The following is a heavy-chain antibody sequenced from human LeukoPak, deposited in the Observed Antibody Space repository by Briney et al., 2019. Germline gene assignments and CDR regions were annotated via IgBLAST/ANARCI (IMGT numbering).Heavy chain of an antibody. V-gene: IGHV3-30*03. Sequence: PGGSLRLSCAASGFTFSSYGMHWVRQAPGKGLEWVAVISYDGSNKYYADSVKGRFTISRDNSKSTLYVQMNSLRAEDTAVYFCARNIYGEANLDYWGQGTLVTVSS. CDR3: ARNIYGEANLDY. D-gene: IGHD4-17*01. CDR2: ISYDGSNK. J-gene: IGHJ4*02. CDR1: GFTFSSYG.